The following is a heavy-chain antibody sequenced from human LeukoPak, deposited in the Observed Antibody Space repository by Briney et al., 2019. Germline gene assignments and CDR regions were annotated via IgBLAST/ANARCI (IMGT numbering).Heavy chain of an antibody. Sequence: GGSLRLSCAASGFSFSSSSMNWVRQAPGKGLEYVSAISSNGGSTYYADSVKGRFTISRDNSKNTLYLQMSSLRAEDTAVYYCVKDRSGYDYFDFWGQGTLVTVSS. CDR3: VKDRSGYDYFDF. D-gene: IGHD5-12*01. V-gene: IGHV3-64D*09. CDR2: ISSNGGST. CDR1: GFSFSSSS. J-gene: IGHJ4*02.